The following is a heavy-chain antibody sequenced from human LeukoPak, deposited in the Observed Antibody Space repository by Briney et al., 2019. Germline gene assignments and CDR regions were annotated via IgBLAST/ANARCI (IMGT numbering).Heavy chain of an antibody. Sequence: ASVKVSCKASGYTFTSYGISWVRQAPGQGLEWMGWISAYNGNTNYAQKLQGRVTMTTDTSTSTAYRELRSLGSDDAAVYYCARVGPIVGATSYFDYWGQGPLVTVSS. CDR3: ARVGPIVGATSYFDY. J-gene: IGHJ4*02. D-gene: IGHD1-26*01. V-gene: IGHV1-18*01. CDR2: ISAYNGNT. CDR1: GYTFTSYG.